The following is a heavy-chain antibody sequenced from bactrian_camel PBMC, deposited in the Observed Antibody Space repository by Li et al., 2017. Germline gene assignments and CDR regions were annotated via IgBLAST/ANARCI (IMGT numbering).Heavy chain of an antibody. CDR2: INSGGGST. CDR1: GFTFSSYY. J-gene: IGHJ4*01. D-gene: IGHD1*01. CDR3: AWMSTANLDNY. V-gene: IGHV3S40*01. Sequence: DVQLVESGGGLVQPGGSLRLSCAASGFTFSSYYMSWVRQRPGKGLEWVSYINSGGGSTFYADSVRGRFTASRDNFKNTVYLQLNSLKTEDTALYYCAWMSTANLDNYWGQGTQVTVS.